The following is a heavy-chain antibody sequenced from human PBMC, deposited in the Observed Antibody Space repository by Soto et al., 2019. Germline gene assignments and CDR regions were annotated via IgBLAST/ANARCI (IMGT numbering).Heavy chain of an antibody. CDR2: TSYDGSNK. D-gene: IGHD5-12*01. CDR1: EFSFSNYA. CDR3: ARGSSRDGYNPFPDY. Sequence: QVQLVESGGGVVQPGRSLRLSCAASEFSFSNYAMHWVRQAPGKGLEWVALTSYDGSNKFYADSVKGRFTISRDNSKNTLFLQMNSLRGDDTAVYYCARGSSRDGYNPFPDYWGQGTLLTVSS. V-gene: IGHV3-30-3*01. J-gene: IGHJ4*02.